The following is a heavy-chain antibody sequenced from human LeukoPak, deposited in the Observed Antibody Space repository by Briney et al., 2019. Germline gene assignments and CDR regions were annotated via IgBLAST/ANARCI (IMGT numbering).Heavy chain of an antibody. V-gene: IGHV3-21*01. D-gene: IGHD1-26*01. CDR3: ARGYSGSYFGY. CDR1: GFTFSSYD. CDR2: ISTSSSYI. J-gene: IGHJ4*02. Sequence: GGSLRLSCAASGFTFSSYDMNWVRQAPGKGLEWISSISTSSSYIYYADSVKGRFTISRDNAKNSLYLQMNSLRAEDTAVYYCARGYSGSYFGYWGQGTLVTVSS.